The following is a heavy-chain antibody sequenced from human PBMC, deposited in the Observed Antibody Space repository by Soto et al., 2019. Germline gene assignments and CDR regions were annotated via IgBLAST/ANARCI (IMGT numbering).Heavy chain of an antibody. J-gene: IGHJ6*02. CDR1: GYTFKSYD. D-gene: IGHD1-26*01. V-gene: IGHV1-18*04. CDR2: ISGHNGKA. CDR3: ARKSYIGNFAMDV. Sequence: QVQLVQSGAEVKEPGASVTVSCKASGYTFKSYDVMWVREAPGQGLEWMGWISGHNGKADYAENFQGRVIITTDTSTATASMALRGLRSDATAVYYCARKSYIGNFAMDVWGQGTTVTVSS.